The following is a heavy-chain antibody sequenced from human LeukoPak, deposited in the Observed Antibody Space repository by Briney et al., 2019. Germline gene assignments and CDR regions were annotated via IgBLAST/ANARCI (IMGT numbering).Heavy chain of an antibody. CDR3: ARNQVLPFDVFNL. CDR1: GGSISSYY. CDR2: IYYSGST. D-gene: IGHD1-14*01. J-gene: IGHJ3*01. Sequence: XPSETLSLTCTVSGGSISSYYWSWIRQPPGKGLEWIGYIYYSGSTDYNSSLKSRVTMSIDTSKNQFYLKLSSATAADTAVYYCARNQVLPFDVFNLWGQGTMVTVSS. V-gene: IGHV4-59*08.